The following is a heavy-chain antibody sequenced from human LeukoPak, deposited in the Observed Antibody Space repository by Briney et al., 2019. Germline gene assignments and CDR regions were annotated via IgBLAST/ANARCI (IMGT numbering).Heavy chain of an antibody. CDR3: ARACDYYDSSGYYRGYYFDY. V-gene: IGHV4-61*02. CDR2: IYTSGST. Sequence: SETLSLTCTVSGGSISNGSYYWSWLRQPAGQELEWLGRIYTSGSTNYNPSLKSRVTISVDTSKTQFSLKLSSVTAAATAVYYCARACDYYDSSGYYRGYYFDYWGQGTLVTVSS. J-gene: IGHJ4*02. D-gene: IGHD3-22*01. CDR1: GGSISNGSYY.